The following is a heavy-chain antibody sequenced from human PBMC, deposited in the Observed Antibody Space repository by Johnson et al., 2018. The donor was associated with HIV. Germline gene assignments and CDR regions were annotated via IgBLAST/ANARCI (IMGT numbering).Heavy chain of an antibody. V-gene: IGHV3-66*02. J-gene: IGHJ3*02. D-gene: IGHD3-22*01. CDR1: GFTVSSYY. Sequence: EQLVESGGGLVQPGGSLRLSCAASGFTVSSYYMSWVRQAPGKGLEWVADITASGGTTYYADSVKGRFTISRDNSKNTLYLQMNSLRAEDTAVYYCARDVANYYDPGAFDIWGQETMVTVSS. CDR3: ARDVANYYDPGAFDI. CDR2: ITASGGTT.